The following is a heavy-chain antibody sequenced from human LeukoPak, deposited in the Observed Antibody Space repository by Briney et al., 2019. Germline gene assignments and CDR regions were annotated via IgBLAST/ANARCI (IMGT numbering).Heavy chain of an antibody. J-gene: IGHJ5*02. D-gene: IGHD6-13*01. Sequence: SETLSLTCAVYGGSFSGYYWSWIRQPPGKGLEWIGEINHSGSTNYNPSLKSRVTKSLDTSKNQFSLKLSSVTAADTAVYYCARGQVVFRAAAGLRFDPWGQGTLVTVSS. CDR1: GGSFSGYY. CDR3: ARGQVVFRAAAGLRFDP. CDR2: INHSGST. V-gene: IGHV4-34*01.